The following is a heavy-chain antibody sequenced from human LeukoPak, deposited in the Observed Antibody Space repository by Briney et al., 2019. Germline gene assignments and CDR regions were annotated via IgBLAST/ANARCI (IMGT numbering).Heavy chain of an antibody. J-gene: IGHJ4*02. CDR3: AREPDYDILTGYSY. CDR2: ISSSGSTI. CDR1: GFTFSSYE. D-gene: IGHD3-9*01. Sequence: QPGGSLRLSCAASGFTFSSYEMNRVRQAPGKGLEWVSYISSSGSTIYYADSVKGRFTISRDNAKNSLYLQMNSLRAEDTAVYYCAREPDYDILTGYSYWGQGTLVTVSS. V-gene: IGHV3-48*03.